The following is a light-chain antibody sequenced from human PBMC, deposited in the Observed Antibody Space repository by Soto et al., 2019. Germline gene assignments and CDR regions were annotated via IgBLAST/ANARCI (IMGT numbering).Light chain of an antibody. Sequence: EIVLTQSPATLSLSPGERATLSCRASQSISSYLAWYQQKPGQAPRLLMYDASNRATGIPARFSGSGSGTDFTLTISSLEPEEFAIYYCQQRRNWPLTFGGGTKVEIK. CDR1: QSISSY. V-gene: IGKV3-11*01. J-gene: IGKJ4*01. CDR2: DAS. CDR3: QQRRNWPLT.